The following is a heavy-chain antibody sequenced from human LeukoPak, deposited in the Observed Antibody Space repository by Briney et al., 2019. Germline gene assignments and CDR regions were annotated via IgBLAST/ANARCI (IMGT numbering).Heavy chain of an antibody. D-gene: IGHD3-10*01. CDR1: GGSFSGYY. CDR3: ARGCVVRGKRSKEYFQH. Sequence: SETLSLTCAVYGGSFSGYYWSWIRQPPGKGLEWIGEINHSGSTNYNPSLKSRVIISVDTSKNQFSLKLSSVTAADTAVYYCARGCVVRGKRSKEYFQHWGQGTLVTVSS. J-gene: IGHJ1*01. CDR2: INHSGST. V-gene: IGHV4-34*01.